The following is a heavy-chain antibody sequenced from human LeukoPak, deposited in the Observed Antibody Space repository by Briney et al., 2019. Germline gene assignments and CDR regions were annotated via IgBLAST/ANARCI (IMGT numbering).Heavy chain of an antibody. V-gene: IGHV1-69*04. CDR3: ARRGWFDP. CDR2: IIPILGIA. J-gene: IGHJ5*02. CDR1: GGTFSSYA. Sequence: SVKVSCKASGGTFSSYAISWVRQAPGQGLEWMGRIIPILGIANYAQKFQGRVTIARNTSISTAYMELSSLRSEDTAVYYCARRGWFDPWGQGTLVTVSS.